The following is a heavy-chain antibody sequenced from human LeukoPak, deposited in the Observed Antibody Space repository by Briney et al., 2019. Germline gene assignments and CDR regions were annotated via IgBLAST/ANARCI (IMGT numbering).Heavy chain of an antibody. CDR3: ARDGLYYYDSSGSDFDY. J-gene: IGHJ4*02. Sequence: GGSLRLSCAASGFTFSSYWMSWVRQAPGKGLEWVANIKQDGSEKYYVDSVKGRFTISRDNAKNSLYLQMNSLRAEDTAVYYCARDGLYYYDSSGSDFDYWGQGTLVTVSS. D-gene: IGHD3-22*01. V-gene: IGHV3-7*01. CDR1: GFTFSSYW. CDR2: IKQDGSEK.